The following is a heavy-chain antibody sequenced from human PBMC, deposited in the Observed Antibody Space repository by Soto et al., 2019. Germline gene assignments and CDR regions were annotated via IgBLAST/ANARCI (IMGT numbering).Heavy chain of an antibody. Sequence: SVKVSCKRSAGTFSSYGRSWVRQAPGQGLEWIGGIIPIFGTANYAQKFHGRLTITAAISTRTAYMELSXLRSEDTAVYYCARAVLEWLFQSYCHPGMGVWG. CDR3: ARAVLEWLFQSYCHPGMGV. D-gene: IGHD3-3*01. CDR1: AGTFSSYG. CDR2: IIPIFGTA. V-gene: IGHV1-69*06. J-gene: IGHJ6*02.